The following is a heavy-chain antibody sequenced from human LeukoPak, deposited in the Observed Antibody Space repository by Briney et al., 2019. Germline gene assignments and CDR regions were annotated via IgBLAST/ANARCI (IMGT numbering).Heavy chain of an antibody. V-gene: IGHV3-21*01. CDR1: GFTLSSYS. CDR3: ARVSGSYYNPSED. Sequence: PGGSLRLSCAASGFTLSSYSMNWVRQAPGKGLEWVSSVSSSSSYIYYADSVKGRFTISRDNAKNSLYLQMNSLRAEDTAVYYCARVSGSYYNPSEDWGQGTLVTVSS. CDR2: VSSSSSYI. D-gene: IGHD1-26*01. J-gene: IGHJ4*02.